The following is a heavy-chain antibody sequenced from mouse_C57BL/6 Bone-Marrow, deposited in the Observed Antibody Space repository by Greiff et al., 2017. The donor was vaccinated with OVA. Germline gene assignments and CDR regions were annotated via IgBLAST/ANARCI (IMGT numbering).Heavy chain of an antibody. V-gene: IGHV5-12*01. CDR2: ISNGGGST. CDR3: ASFYYYGSSPRAMDY. J-gene: IGHJ4*01. Sequence: EVQLVESGGGLVQPGGSLKLSCAASGFTFSDYYMYWVRQTPEKRLEWVAYISNGGGSTYYPDTVKGRFTISRDNAKNTLYLQMSRLKSEDTAMYYCASFYYYGSSPRAMDYWGQGTSVTVSS. D-gene: IGHD1-1*01. CDR1: GFTFSDYY.